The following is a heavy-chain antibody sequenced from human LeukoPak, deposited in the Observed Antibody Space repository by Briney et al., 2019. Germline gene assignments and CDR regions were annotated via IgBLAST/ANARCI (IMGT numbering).Heavy chain of an antibody. CDR3: ARLRAAQTYDY. D-gene: IGHD6-13*01. CDR1: GFTLSTYW. J-gene: IGHJ4*02. Sequence: PGGSLRLSCAASGFTLSTYWMSWVRQAPGKGLEWVANIKQDGGEKYYLDSVKGRFTVSRDNAKNSLYLQMHSLRAEDTAVYYCARLRAAQTYDYWGQGTLVTVSS. V-gene: IGHV3-7*04. CDR2: IKQDGGEK.